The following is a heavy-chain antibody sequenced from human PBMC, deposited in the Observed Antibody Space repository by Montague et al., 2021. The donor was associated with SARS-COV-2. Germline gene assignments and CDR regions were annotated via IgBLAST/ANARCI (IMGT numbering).Heavy chain of an antibody. CDR1: GFTFDDYG. CDR3: ARWVYSGSNYYFDY. V-gene: IGHV3-20*04. D-gene: IGHD1-26*01. J-gene: IGHJ4*02. CDR2: INWNGADT. Sequence: SLRLSCAASGFTFDDYGMTWVRQPPGKGLEWVSGINWNGADTGYADPVKGRFTISRDNSKNSLYLQMNSLRAEDTAFYYCARWVYSGSNYYFDYWGQGALVTVSS.